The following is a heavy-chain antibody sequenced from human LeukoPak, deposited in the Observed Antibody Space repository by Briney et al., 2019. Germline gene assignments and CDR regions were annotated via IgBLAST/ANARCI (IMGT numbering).Heavy chain of an antibody. CDR1: GYTFTSYG. V-gene: IGHV1-18*01. J-gene: IGHJ4*02. CDR3: ARVSVAVGATPNP. Sequence: ASVKVSCKASGYTFTSYGISWVRQAPGQGLEWMGWISAYNGNTKYAQKFQGRVTMTTDTSTSTAYMELRSLRSDDTAVYYCARVSVAVGATPNPWGQGTLVTVSS. CDR2: ISAYNGNT. D-gene: IGHD1-26*01.